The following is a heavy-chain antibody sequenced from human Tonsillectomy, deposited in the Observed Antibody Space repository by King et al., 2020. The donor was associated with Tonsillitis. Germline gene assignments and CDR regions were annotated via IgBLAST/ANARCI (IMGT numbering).Heavy chain of an antibody. CDR2: ISGTSIST. CDR3: AKDSPIDYGMDV. V-gene: IGHV3-23*04. Sequence: VQLVESGGGLVQPGGSLRLSCAASGFTFSNYAMSWVRQAPGKGLEWVSTISGTSISTYYADSVEGRFTISRDNSKNTLYLQMNSLRAEDTAIYYCAKDSPIDYGMDVWGPGTTVTVSS. J-gene: IGHJ6*02. CDR1: GFTFSNYA.